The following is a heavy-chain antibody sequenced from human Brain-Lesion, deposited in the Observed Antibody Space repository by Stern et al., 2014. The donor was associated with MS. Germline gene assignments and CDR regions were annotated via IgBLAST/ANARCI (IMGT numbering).Heavy chain of an antibody. CDR1: GFTFDDYA. D-gene: IGHD1-14*01. Sequence: EVQLVESGGDLVQPGRSLRLSCAAFGFTFDDYAMHWVRQAPGKGLEWVAGISWNSGTIGYADSVKGRFTTSRDNAYSSLYLQMNSLSPEDTALYYCARDITGSSAYFAYGGQGPLVTVSS. CDR2: ISWNSGTI. V-gene: IGHV3-9*01. J-gene: IGHJ4*02. CDR3: ARDITGSSAYFAY.